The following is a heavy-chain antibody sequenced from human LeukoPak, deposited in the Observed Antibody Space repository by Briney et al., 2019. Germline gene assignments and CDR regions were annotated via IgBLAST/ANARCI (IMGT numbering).Heavy chain of an antibody. D-gene: IGHD2-2*01. Sequence: GGSLTLSCAGSGFTFSSYTMSWVRQAPGKGLEWISSISSSSSYTYYADPAKGRFTISRDNTKRSLVLQMNSLRAEDTAVYYCVRAHGTYAPLGYWGRGILVTVSS. J-gene: IGHJ4*02. V-gene: IGHV3-21*01. CDR1: GFTFSSYT. CDR3: VRAHGTYAPLGY. CDR2: ISSSSSYT.